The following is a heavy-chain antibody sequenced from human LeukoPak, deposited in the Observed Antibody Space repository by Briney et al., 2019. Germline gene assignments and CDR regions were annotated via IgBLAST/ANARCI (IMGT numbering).Heavy chain of an antibody. CDR1: GGSISTYY. D-gene: IGHD4-11*01. J-gene: IGHJ6*02. Sequence: SETLSLTCTVSGGSISTYYWTWIRQPPGKGLECVGYMYYGGSTHYNPSLKSRVTLSLDTSKNRFYLKLSSVTAADTAVYFCARQYSSYVGGRTRFHYGMDVWGQGTTVTVSS. CDR2: MYYGGST. CDR3: ARQYSSYVGGRTRFHYGMDV. V-gene: IGHV4-59*08.